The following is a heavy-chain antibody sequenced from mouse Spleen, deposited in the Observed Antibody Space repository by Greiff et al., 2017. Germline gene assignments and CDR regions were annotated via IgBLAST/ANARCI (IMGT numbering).Heavy chain of an antibody. D-gene: IGHD1-2*01. Sequence: VQLQQSGPGLVKPSQSLSLTCTVTGYSITSDYAWNWIRQFPGNKLEWMGYISYSGSTSYNPSLKSRISITRDTSKNQFFLQLNSVTTEDTATYYCAMSTFITTARFAYWGQGTLVTVSA. J-gene: IGHJ3*01. V-gene: IGHV3-2*02. CDR1: GYSITSDYA. CDR2: ISYSGST. CDR3: AMSTFITTARFAY.